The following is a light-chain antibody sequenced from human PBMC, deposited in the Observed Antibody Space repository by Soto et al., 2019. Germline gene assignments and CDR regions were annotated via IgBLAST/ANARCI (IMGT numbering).Light chain of an antibody. J-gene: IGLJ2*01. CDR3: CSYAGSRAVV. CDR1: SSDVGSYNL. V-gene: IGLV2-23*01. CDR2: EGS. Sequence: QSALTQPASVSGSPGQSITNSCTGTSSDVGSYNLVSWYQQHPGKAPKLMIYEGSKRPSGVSNRFSGSKSGNTASLTISGLQAEDEADYYCCSYAGSRAVVFGGGTKLTVL.